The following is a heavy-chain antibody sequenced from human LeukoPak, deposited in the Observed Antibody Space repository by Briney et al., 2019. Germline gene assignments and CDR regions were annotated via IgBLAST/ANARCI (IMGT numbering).Heavy chain of an antibody. D-gene: IGHD3-16*01. V-gene: IGHV3-7*03. Sequence: PGGSLRLSCAASGFTFSSYWMNWVRQAPGKGLEWVANIKRDGSEKYYVDSVKGRFTISRDNAKNSLYLQMSNLRAEDTAVYFCARGGGLDVWGQGATVTVSS. CDR2: IKRDGSEK. J-gene: IGHJ6*02. CDR1: GFTFSSYW. CDR3: ARGGGLDV.